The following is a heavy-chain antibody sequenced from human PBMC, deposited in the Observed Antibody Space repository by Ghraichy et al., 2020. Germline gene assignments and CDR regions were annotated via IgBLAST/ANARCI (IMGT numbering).Heavy chain of an antibody. V-gene: IGHV3-30-3*02. CDR2: ISYEGSSE. Sequence: GESLNISCAASGFSFNTFAMHWVRQAPGKGLEWVALISYEGSSENYADSVKGRFTISRDNAKRTLYLQMDSLRTEDTAIYYRAKPKNRLYAFDVWGQGAMVTVSS. J-gene: IGHJ3*01. CDR1: GFSFNTFA. D-gene: IGHD1-14*01. CDR3: AKPKNRLYAFDV.